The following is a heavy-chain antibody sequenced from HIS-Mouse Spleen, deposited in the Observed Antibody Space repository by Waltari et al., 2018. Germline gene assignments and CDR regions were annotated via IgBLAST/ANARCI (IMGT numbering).Heavy chain of an antibody. J-gene: IGHJ3*02. CDR3: ARGGPRGLNAFDI. D-gene: IGHD3-10*01. Sequence: QVQLQQWGAGLLKPSETLSLTCAVYGGSFSGYYWSWIRQPPGKGLEWIGEINHSGSTNYNPSLKSRFTISVDTSKNQFSLKLSSVTAADTAVYYCARGGPRGLNAFDIWGQGTMVTVSS. CDR1: GGSFSGYY. CDR2: INHSGST. V-gene: IGHV4-34*01.